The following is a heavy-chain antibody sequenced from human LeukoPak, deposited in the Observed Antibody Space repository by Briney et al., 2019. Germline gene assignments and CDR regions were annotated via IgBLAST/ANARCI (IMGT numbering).Heavy chain of an antibody. CDR1: GFTFSTYG. V-gene: IGHV3-30*02. CDR3: AKGYCTGTSCYTGLDY. D-gene: IGHD2-2*02. CDR2: IRYDGSTK. J-gene: IGHJ4*02. Sequence: PGGSLRLSCAASGFTFSTYGMRWVRQAPGKGLEWVAFIRYDGSTKYYADSVKGRFTISRDNSKNTLYLQMNSLSAEDTALYFCAKGYCTGTSCYTGLDYWGQGTLVTVSS.